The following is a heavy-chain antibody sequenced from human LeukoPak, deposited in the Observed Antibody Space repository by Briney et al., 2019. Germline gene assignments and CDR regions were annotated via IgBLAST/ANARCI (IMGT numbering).Heavy chain of an antibody. D-gene: IGHD2-15*01. CDR3: AIRLNCSGGSCYSGIDY. J-gene: IGHJ4*02. CDR1: GYTFTSYD. CDR2: MNPNSSNT. V-gene: IGHV1-8*01. Sequence: ASVKVSCKASGYTFTSYDINWVRQATGRGLEWMGWMNPNSSNTGYAQKFQGRVTMTRNTSISTAYMELSSLRSEDTAVYYCAIRLNCSGGSCYSGIDYWGQGTLVTVSS.